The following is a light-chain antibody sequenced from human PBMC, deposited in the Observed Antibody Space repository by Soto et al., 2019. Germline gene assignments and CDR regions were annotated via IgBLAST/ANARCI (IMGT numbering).Light chain of an antibody. CDR3: CSYRATYIWV. V-gene: IGLV2-11*01. CDR1: TSDVGGYSY. Sequence: QSALTQPRSVSGSPGQSVTISCTGTTSDVGGYSYVSWYQQHPGKAPKVMIYDVSKRPSGVPDRFSGSKSGNTASLTISGLQADDEADYYCCSYRATYIWVFGGGTKVTVL. CDR2: DVS. J-gene: IGLJ3*02.